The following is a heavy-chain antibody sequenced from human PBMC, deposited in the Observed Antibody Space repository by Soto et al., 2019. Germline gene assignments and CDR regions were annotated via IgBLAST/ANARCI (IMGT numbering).Heavy chain of an antibody. CDR3: ARETQVIDS. CDR1: GFTFSSYE. J-gene: IGHJ4*02. CDR2: ISSTGTSM. V-gene: IGHV3-48*03. Sequence: VQLVESGGDLVQPGGSLRLSCAASGFTFSSYEMNWVRQAPGKGLEWVSYISSTGTSMDYADSVKGRFTISRDNAKNSLFLQLHSLRDEDTAVYYCARETQVIDSWGQVTLVSVSA.